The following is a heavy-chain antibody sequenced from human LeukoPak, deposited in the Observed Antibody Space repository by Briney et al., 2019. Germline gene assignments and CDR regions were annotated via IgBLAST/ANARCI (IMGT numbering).Heavy chain of an antibody. V-gene: IGHV1-46*03. J-gene: IGHJ4*02. CDR1: GYTSTSYY. CDR2: INPSGGST. Sequence: ASVKVSCKASGYTSTSYYMHWVRQAPGQGLEWMGIINPSGGSTSYAQKFQGRVTMTRDTSTSTVYMELSSLRSEDTAVYYCARDPGYDFWSGYYTTAQLDYWGQGTLVTVSS. CDR3: ARDPGYDFWSGYYTTAQLDY. D-gene: IGHD3-3*01.